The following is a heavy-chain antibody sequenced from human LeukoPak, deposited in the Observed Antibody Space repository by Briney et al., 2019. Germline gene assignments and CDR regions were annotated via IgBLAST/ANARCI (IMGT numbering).Heavy chain of an antibody. Sequence: GGSLRLSCATSGFAFSNHAMHWVRQAPGRGLEYVSVISSSGIRTYYGSSVKGRFTISRDNTKNTLYLQMGSLRVEDTGVYYCAREALGTSIDYWGQGSLVTVSS. CDR2: ISSSGIRT. CDR3: AREALGTSIDY. V-gene: IGHV3-64*01. D-gene: IGHD1-14*01. J-gene: IGHJ4*02. CDR1: GFAFSNHA.